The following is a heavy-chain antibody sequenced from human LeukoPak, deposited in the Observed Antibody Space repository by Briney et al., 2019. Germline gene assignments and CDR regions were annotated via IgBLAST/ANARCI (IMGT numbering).Heavy chain of an antibody. J-gene: IGHJ3*02. Sequence: ASVKVSCKGSGYTFNSHGITWVRQAHGQGLEWMGWISAYHGNTNYAQKLQGRVTMTTDTSTSTAYMELRSLRSDDTAVYYCARVSGDAFDIWGQGTMVTVSS. CDR3: ARVSGDAFDI. CDR2: ISAYHGNT. D-gene: IGHD2-8*01. CDR1: GYTFNSHG. V-gene: IGHV1-18*01.